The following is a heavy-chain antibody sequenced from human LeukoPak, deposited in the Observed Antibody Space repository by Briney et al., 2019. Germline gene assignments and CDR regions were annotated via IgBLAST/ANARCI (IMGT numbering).Heavy chain of an antibody. V-gene: IGHV3-7*01. D-gene: IGHD2-21*02. J-gene: IGHJ6*03. CDR2: IKQDGSEK. Sequence: GGSLRLSCAASGFTFSSYWMSWVRQAPGKGLEWVANIKQDGSEKYYVDSVKGRFTISRDNAKNSLYLQMNSLRAEDTAVYYCARGTAYCGGGCYPYYYYYMDVWGKGTTVTVSS. CDR1: GFTFSSYW. CDR3: ARGTAYCGGGCYPYYYYYMDV.